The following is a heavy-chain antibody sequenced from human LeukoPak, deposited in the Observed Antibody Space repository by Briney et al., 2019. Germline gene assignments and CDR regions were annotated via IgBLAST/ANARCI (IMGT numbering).Heavy chain of an antibody. CDR1: GFTFSSYA. J-gene: IGHJ4*02. D-gene: IGHD5-18*01. V-gene: IGHV3-23*01. Sequence: GGSLRLSCAASGFTFSSYAMSWVRQAPGKGLEWVSAISGSGGSTYYADSVKGRFITSRDNSNSTLSLQMSSLRAEDTAVYYCAKGAFPTAMVTPYFDYWGQGALVTVSS. CDR2: ISGSGGST. CDR3: AKGAFPTAMVTPYFDY.